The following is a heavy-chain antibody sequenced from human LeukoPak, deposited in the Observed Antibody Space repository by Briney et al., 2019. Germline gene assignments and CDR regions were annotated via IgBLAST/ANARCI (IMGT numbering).Heavy chain of an antibody. CDR1: GFFLTSYA. J-gene: IGHJ5*02. CDR3: VKDMTYGDGKWEFDL. Sequence: GGSLRLSCVGSGFFLTSYATSWVRLTRGKGLQWVAGMYADGSVTQYEDAVKGRFTISRDTSKNTLYLQMNSLRDDDTALYYCVKDMTYGDGKWEFDLWGQGTPVTVSS. V-gene: IGHV3-23*03. D-gene: IGHD2-21*02. CDR2: MYADGSVT.